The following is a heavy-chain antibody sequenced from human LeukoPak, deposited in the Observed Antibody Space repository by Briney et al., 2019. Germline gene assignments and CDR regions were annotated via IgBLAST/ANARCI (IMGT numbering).Heavy chain of an antibody. CDR3: AKSYFDYSTYYSYYFNP. J-gene: IGHJ4*02. V-gene: IGHV4-4*09. D-gene: IGHD4-11*01. CDR1: GGSISGGY. Sequence: PSETLSLTCTVSGGSISGGYWSWIRQPPGRGLEWIGYVYTSGSTNYNPSLKSRVTISVDTSKSQFALKLSSVTAADTAVYYRAKSYFDYSTYYSYYFNPWGQGALVTVSS. CDR2: VYTSGST.